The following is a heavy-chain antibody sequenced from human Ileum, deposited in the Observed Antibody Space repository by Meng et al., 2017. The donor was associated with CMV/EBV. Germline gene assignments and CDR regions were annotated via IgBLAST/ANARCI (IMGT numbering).Heavy chain of an antibody. CDR1: GYPFPYPY. V-gene: IGHV1-45*02. Sequence: IQLVASWAEVKTTGSSVKISFKAYGYPFPYPYLHWVRQAPGQALEWMGWITIYNGNTPYAQRFQYRLTITRHNSLHTAYMELNSLTSRDTGVYFCVRSSLYGDPYFFDSWGQGTLVTVSS. D-gene: IGHD2-21*01. J-gene: IGHJ5*01. CDR3: VRSSLYGDPYFFDS. CDR2: ITIYNGNT.